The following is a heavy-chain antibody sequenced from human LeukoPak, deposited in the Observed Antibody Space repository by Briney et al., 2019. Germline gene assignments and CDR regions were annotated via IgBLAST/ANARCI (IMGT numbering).Heavy chain of an antibody. D-gene: IGHD3-10*01. V-gene: IGHV4-34*01. J-gene: IGHJ4*02. CDR2: INHSVST. CDR1: GGSFSGYY. CDR3: ARGSRYYGSGSYPIKRRCYFDY. Sequence: PSETLSLTCAVYGGSFSGYYWSWIRQPPGKGLEWIWEINHSVSTNYNPSLKSRVTISVDTSKNQFSLKLSSVNAANTAVYYCARGSRYYGSGSYPIKRRCYFDYWGQGTLVTVSS.